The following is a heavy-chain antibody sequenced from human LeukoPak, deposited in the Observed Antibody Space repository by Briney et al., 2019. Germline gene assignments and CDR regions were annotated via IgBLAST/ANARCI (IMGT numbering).Heavy chain of an antibody. CDR2: IYHSGST. V-gene: IGHV4-59*01. Sequence: SETLSLTCTVSGGSITSYYWSWIRQPPGKGLEWIGYIYHSGSTNYNPSLKSRVTMSVDTPKNQFSLTLSSVTAADTAVYYCAKVEVGGGDLYFDYWGQGTLVSVSS. D-gene: IGHD1-26*01. J-gene: IGHJ4*02. CDR3: AKVEVGGGDLYFDY. CDR1: GGSITSYY.